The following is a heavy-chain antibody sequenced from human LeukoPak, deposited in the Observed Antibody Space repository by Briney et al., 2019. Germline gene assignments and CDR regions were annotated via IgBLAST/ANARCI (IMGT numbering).Heavy chain of an antibody. D-gene: IGHD2-2*01. CDR3: AKNGDSDIVVVPAAPDEYSSSWYFDY. V-gene: IGHV3-23*01. Sequence: GGSLRLSCAASGFTFSSYAMSWVRQAPGKGLEWVSAISGSGGSTYYADSVKGRFTISRDNSKNTLYLQMNSLRAEDTAVYYCAKNGDSDIVVVPAAPDEYSSSWYFDYWGQGTLVTVSS. CDR2: ISGSGGST. J-gene: IGHJ4*02. CDR1: GFTFSSYA.